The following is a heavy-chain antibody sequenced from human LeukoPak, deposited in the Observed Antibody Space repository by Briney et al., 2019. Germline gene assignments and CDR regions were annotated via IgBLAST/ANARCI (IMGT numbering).Heavy chain of an antibody. CDR1: GYTFSGYY. V-gene: IGHV1-2*02. D-gene: IGHD6-19*01. CDR3: ASGGLRKQWLVPRPSGYYYMDV. Sequence: ASVKVSCKASGYTFSGYYMHWVRQAPGQGLEWMGWINPNSGGTNYAQKFQGRVTMTRDTSITTAYMELSRLRSEDTAVYYCASGGLRKQWLVPRPSGYYYMDVWGKGTTVTVSS. CDR2: INPNSGGT. J-gene: IGHJ6*03.